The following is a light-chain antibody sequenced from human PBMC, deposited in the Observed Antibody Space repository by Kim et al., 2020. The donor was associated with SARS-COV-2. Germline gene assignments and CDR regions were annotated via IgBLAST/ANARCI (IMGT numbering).Light chain of an antibody. CDR3: SSYTSSSTWV. V-gene: IGLV2-18*02. CDR2: EVS. CDR1: SSDVGSYNR. Sequence: GQSVTISCTGTSSDVGSYNRVSWYQQPPGTAPKLMIYEVSHRPSGVPDRFSGSKSGNTASLTISGLQAEDEADYYCSSYTSSSTWVFGGGTKLTVL. J-gene: IGLJ3*02.